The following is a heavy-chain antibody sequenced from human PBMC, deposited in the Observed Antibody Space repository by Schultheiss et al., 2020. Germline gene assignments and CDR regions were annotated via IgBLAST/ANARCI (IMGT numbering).Heavy chain of an antibody. CDR3: AKSTCSSTPWGYYYYGMDV. Sequence: GGSLRLSCTASGFTFGDYAMSWVRQAPGKGLEWVGFIRSKAYGGTTEYAASVKGRFTISRDDSKNTLYLQMNSLRAEDTAVYYCAKSTCSSTPWGYYYYGMDVWGKGTTVTVAS. J-gene: IGHJ6*04. CDR1: GFTFGDYA. D-gene: IGHD2-2*01. CDR2: IRSKAYGGTT. V-gene: IGHV3-49*04.